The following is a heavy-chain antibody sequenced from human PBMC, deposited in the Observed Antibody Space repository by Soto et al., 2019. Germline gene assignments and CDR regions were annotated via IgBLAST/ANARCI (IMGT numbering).Heavy chain of an antibody. CDR1: GFTFSSYS. V-gene: IGHV3-48*01. D-gene: IGHD5-12*01. CDR2: ISSSSTI. J-gene: IGHJ4*02. CDR3: ARDLRGYVNFDY. Sequence: PGGSLRLSCAASGFTFSSYSMNWVRQAPGKGLEWVSYISSSSTIYYADSVKGRFTISRDNAKNSLYLQMNSLRAEDTAVYYCARDLRGYVNFDYWGQGTLVTVSS.